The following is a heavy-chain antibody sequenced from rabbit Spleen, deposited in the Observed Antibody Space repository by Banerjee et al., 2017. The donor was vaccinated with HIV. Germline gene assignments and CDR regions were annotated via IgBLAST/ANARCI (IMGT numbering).Heavy chain of an antibody. CDR2: IDPIFGSK. D-gene: IGHD2-1*01. Sequence: QLKESGGGLVQPGGSLKLSCKASGFDFSDYGMSWVRQAPGKGLEWIGYIDPIFGSKYYANWVNGRFTMSRHNAQNTLYLQLDSLTAADTATYFCLRDRANIGGDYGPYYFDLWGPGTLVTVS. V-gene: IGHV1S7*01. J-gene: IGHJ4*01. CDR1: GFDFSDYG. CDR3: LRDRANIGGDYGPYYFDL.